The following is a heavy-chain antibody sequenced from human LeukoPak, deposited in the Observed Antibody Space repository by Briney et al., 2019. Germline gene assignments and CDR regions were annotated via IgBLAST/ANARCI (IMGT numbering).Heavy chain of an antibody. V-gene: IGHV3-69-1*02. CDR1: GFTFSDYD. Sequence: TGGSLRLSCSASGFTFSDYDMNWVRQAPGKGLEWVSSISGLSTHIYYGDSVKGRFSISRDNAKNSVYLQMNSLGVEDTAIYYCGRAFPPLRTSSAGDLWGQGIVVTVSS. CDR3: GRAFPPLRTSSAGDL. D-gene: IGHD3-16*01. J-gene: IGHJ4*02. CDR2: ISGLSTHI.